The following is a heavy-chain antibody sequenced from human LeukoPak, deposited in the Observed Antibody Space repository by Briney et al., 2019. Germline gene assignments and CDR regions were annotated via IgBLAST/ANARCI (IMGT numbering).Heavy chain of an antibody. CDR2: INPNSGGT. Sequence: EASVKVSCKASGGTFSSYAISWVRQAPGQGLEWMGWINPNSGGTNYAQKFQGRVTMTRDTSISTAYMELSRLRSDDTAVYYCAKEMEYGDYDYDYWGQGTLVTVSS. V-gene: IGHV1-2*02. J-gene: IGHJ4*02. CDR3: AKEMEYGDYDYDY. D-gene: IGHD4-17*01. CDR1: GGTFSSYA.